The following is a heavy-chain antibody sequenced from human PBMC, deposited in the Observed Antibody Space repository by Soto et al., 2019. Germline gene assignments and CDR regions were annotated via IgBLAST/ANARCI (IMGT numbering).Heavy chain of an antibody. Sequence: SETLSLTCAVSGGSISSGGYSWSWIRQPPGKGLEWIGYIYHSGSTYYNPSLKSRVTISVDRSKNQFSLKLSSVTAADTAVYYCARHIGSSWHNWFDPWGQGTLVTVSS. J-gene: IGHJ5*02. V-gene: IGHV4-30-2*01. CDR2: IYHSGST. CDR3: ARHIGSSWHNWFDP. D-gene: IGHD6-13*01. CDR1: GGSISSGGYS.